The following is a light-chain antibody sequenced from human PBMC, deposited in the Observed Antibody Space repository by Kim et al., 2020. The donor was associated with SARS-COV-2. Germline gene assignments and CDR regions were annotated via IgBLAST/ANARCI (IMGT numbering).Light chain of an antibody. V-gene: IGLV3-1*01. J-gene: IGLJ2*01. CDR1: KLGDKF. CDR2: QDS. Sequence: SYELTQPPSVSVSPGQTASITCSGDKLGDKFGCWYQQKPGQSPVLVIYQDSKRPSGIPERFSGSNSGNTATLTISGTQAMDEADYYCQAWDSRTVVFGGGTQLTVL. CDR3: QAWDSRTVV.